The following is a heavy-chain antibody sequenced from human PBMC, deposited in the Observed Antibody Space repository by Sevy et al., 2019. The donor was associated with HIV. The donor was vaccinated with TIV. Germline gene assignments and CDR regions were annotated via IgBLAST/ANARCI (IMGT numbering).Heavy chain of an antibody. Sequence: SETLSLTCPVYGGSFSGYYWSWIRQPPGKGLEWIGEINHSGTTNYNPSLKSRVTISVDTSKNQFSLKRSSVTAADTAVYYCARPYDFWSSYRTPHHYYGMDVWGQGTTVTVSS. CDR3: ARPYDFWSSYRTPHHYYGMDV. V-gene: IGHV4-34*01. D-gene: IGHD3-3*01. CDR1: GGSFSGYY. J-gene: IGHJ6*02. CDR2: INHSGTT.